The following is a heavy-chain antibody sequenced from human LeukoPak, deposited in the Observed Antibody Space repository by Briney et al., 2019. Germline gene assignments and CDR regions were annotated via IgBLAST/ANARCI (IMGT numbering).Heavy chain of an antibody. J-gene: IGHJ4*02. Sequence: SETLSLTCTVSDDSISTPFYYWGWIRQPPGKGLEWIGSIYNSVSTFYNPSLKSRVTLSIDTSRNHFSLRLTSGNVADTAVYYCARNSSSGWFDFWGQGILVTVSS. CDR3: ARNSSSGWFDF. D-gene: IGHD6-19*01. CDR2: IYNSVST. V-gene: IGHV4-39*02. CDR1: DDSISTPFYY.